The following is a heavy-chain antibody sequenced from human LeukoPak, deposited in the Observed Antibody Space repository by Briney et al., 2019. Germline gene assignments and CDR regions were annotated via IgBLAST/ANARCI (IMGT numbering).Heavy chain of an antibody. D-gene: IGHD4-17*01. V-gene: IGHV3-48*03. J-gene: IGHJ4*02. CDR1: GFTFSSYE. CDR2: ISSSGSTI. Sequence: GGSLRLSCAASGFTFSSYEMNWVRQAPGKGLEWVSYISSSGSTIYYADSVKGRFTISRDNAKNSLYLQMNSLRAEDTAVYYCARKHLGDYDMSDGRGRGQGTLVTVSS. CDR3: ARKHLGDYDMSDGRG.